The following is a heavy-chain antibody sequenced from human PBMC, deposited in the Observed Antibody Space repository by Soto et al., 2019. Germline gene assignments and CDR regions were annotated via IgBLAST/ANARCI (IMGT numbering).Heavy chain of an antibody. V-gene: IGHV3-11*01. CDR1: GFTFSDYY. CDR3: ARVGYCRGGSCYSSYYYMDV. D-gene: IGHD2-15*01. J-gene: IGHJ6*03. Sequence: QVQLVESGGGLVKPGGSLRLSCAASGFTFSDYYMSWIRQAPGKGLEWVSYISSSVITKYYADSVKGRFTISRDNTKNSLFLQMNSLRAEDTAVYYCARVGYCRGGSCYSSYYYMDVWGKGTTVTVSS. CDR2: ISSSVITK.